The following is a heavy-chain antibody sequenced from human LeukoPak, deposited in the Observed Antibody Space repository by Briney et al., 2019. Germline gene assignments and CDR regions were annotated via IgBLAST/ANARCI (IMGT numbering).Heavy chain of an antibody. V-gene: IGHV3-74*01. CDR1: GFTFSSYW. Sequence: GGSLRLSCAASGFTFSSYWMHWVRQAPGKGLVWVSRINSDGSSTSYADSVKGRFTISRDNAKNTLYLQMNSLRAEDTAVYYCAGYYYDSSGYYSPNLLFDYWGQGTLVTVSS. D-gene: IGHD3-22*01. J-gene: IGHJ4*02. CDR2: INSDGSST. CDR3: AGYYYDSSGYYSPNLLFDY.